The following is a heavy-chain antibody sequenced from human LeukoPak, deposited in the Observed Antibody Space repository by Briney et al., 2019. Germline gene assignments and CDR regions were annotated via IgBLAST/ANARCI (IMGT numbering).Heavy chain of an antibody. Sequence: SETLSLTCTVSGDSISSSYWSWIRQPPGKGLEWIGYISYSGSTSSNPSLRSRVTISVDTSKNQFSLRLTSVTAADTAMYYCARGGQLNWFDPWGQGTPVTVSS. CDR1: GDSISSSY. CDR2: ISYSGST. D-gene: IGHD5-18*01. J-gene: IGHJ5*02. CDR3: ARGGQLNWFDP. V-gene: IGHV4-59*01.